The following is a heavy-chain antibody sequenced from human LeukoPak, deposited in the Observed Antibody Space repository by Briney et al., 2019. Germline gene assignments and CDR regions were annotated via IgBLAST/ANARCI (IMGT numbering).Heavy chain of an antibody. CDR3: VKDRKYCSGGSCYSPYAEYFQH. D-gene: IGHD2-15*01. V-gene: IGHV3-64D*06. CDR2: ISSNGGST. J-gene: IGHJ1*01. CDR1: GFTFSSYA. Sequence: GGSLRLSCSASGFTFSSYAMHWVRQAPGKGLEYVSAISSNGGSTYYADSVKGRFTISRDNSKNTLYLQMSSLRAEDTAVYYCVKDRKYCSGGSCYSPYAEYFQHWGQGTQVTVSS.